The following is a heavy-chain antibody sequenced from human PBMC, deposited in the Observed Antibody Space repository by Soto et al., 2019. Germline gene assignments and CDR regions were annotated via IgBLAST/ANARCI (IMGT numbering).Heavy chain of an antibody. CDR1: GYIFGSHW. CDR3: ARRGYCGADCYFDS. J-gene: IGHJ4*01. D-gene: IGHD2-21*02. Sequence: PGESLKISCKASGYIFGSHWIGWVRQMPGKGLEWMGIIYPDEPDVRYSPPFQGQVTISADKSTSTAFLQWSSLKASDTAIYYCARRGYCGADCYFDSWGQGTLVTVSS. CDR2: IYPDEPDV. V-gene: IGHV5-51*01.